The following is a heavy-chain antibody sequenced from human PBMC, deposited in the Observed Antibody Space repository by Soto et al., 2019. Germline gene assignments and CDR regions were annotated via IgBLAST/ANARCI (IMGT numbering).Heavy chain of an antibody. CDR2: TYYRSKWYN. J-gene: IGHJ5*02. D-gene: IGHD3-16*01. V-gene: IGHV6-1*01. CDR1: VSSVSSYRAA. CDR3: AREGFLSIDYAYSWFDP. Sequence: PSQTLSLTCAFSVSSVSSYRAAWNCIRQSPSRGLEWLGRTYYRSKWYNDYAVSVKSRITISADTSNNQCSLRLKSVTPEDTAVYYCAREGFLSIDYAYSWFDPWGQGTLVTGSS.